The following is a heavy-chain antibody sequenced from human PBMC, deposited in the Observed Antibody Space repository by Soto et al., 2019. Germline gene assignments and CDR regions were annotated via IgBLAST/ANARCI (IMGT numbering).Heavy chain of an antibody. CDR3: ARERVGAMVD. D-gene: IGHD5-18*01. J-gene: IGHJ4*02. V-gene: IGHV1-8*01. CDR1: GYTFTSYD. CDR2: MNPNSGNT. Sequence: QVQLVQSGAEVKKPGASVKVSCKASGYTFTSYDINWVRQATGQGLEWRGWMNPNSGNTAYAQKFQGRVTMTRNTSLRTAYMGLSSLRSEDTAVYYCARERVGAMVDWGQGTLVTVSS.